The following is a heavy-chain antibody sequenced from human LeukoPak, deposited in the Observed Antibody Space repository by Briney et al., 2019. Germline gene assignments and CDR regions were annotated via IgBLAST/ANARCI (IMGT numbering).Heavy chain of an antibody. CDR1: EFTFSTYS. D-gene: IGHD2-2*01. J-gene: IGHJ3*02. CDR2: ISGSSSSI. Sequence: GGSLRLSCEASEFTFSTYSINWVRQAPGKGLEWVSSISGSSSSIYYKESVRGRFTISRDNSKNSVYLQMNSLRAEDTAVYYCARSADCSSTSCHDDAFDIWGQGTMVTVSS. V-gene: IGHV3-21*01. CDR3: ARSADCSSTSCHDDAFDI.